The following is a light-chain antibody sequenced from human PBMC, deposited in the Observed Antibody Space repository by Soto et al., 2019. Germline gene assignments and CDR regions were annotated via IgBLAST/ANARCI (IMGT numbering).Light chain of an antibody. Sequence: QFAVTQPASLSGAPGQPITISSTGTSSDIGAYDYVSWFQQHPGKAPNLRSSKVNNRPSGVCNLVSGSMAASTTCLSISGPQVEDAAEDDCLSFTTTSTRVLGNGSKGTVL. CDR3: LSFTTTSTRV. CDR1: SSDIGAYDY. CDR2: KVN. J-gene: IGLJ1*01. V-gene: IGLV2-14*01.